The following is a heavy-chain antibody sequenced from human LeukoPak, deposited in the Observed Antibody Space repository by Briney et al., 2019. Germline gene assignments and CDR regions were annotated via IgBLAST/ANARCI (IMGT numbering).Heavy chain of an antibody. Sequence: PGGSLRLSCAASGLTFSNYAMNWVRLAPEKGLEWVSGISGSGGSTYYADSVKGRFTISRDNSKNTLYLQMNSLRAEDTALYYCAKGDGVNHYHWFDPWGQGTLVTVSS. V-gene: IGHV3-23*01. J-gene: IGHJ5*02. CDR2: ISGSGGST. D-gene: IGHD2-8*01. CDR3: AKGDGVNHYHWFDP. CDR1: GLTFSNYA.